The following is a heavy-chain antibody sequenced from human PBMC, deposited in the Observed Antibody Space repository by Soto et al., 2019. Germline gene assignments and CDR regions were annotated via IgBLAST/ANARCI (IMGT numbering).Heavy chain of an antibody. J-gene: IGHJ4*02. CDR2: INHSGST. Sequence: QVQLQQWGAGLLKPSETLSLTCAVYGGSFSGYYWSWIRQPPGKGLEWIGEINHSGSTNYNPSLKSRVTISVDTSKNQFSLKLSSGTAADTAVYYCASVFHDVTTVVTPTYYFDYWGQGTLVTVSS. V-gene: IGHV4-34*01. CDR3: ASVFHDVTTVVTPTYYFDY. CDR1: GGSFSGYY. D-gene: IGHD4-17*01.